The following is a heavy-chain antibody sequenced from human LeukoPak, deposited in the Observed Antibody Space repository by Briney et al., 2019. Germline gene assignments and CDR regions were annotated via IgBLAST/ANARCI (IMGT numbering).Heavy chain of an antibody. CDR3: ARTYAYDATGDRGH. CDR1: GFTFSNYD. V-gene: IGHV3-23*01. D-gene: IGHD3-16*01. Sequence: PGGTLRLSCAASGFTFSNYDMSWVRQAPGKGLEWVSIISGSGGSTYVADSVEGRFTFSRDNSRNTLYLQMNSLRAEDTAVYYCARTYAYDATGDRGHWGQGTLVTVSS. J-gene: IGHJ4*02. CDR2: ISGSGGST.